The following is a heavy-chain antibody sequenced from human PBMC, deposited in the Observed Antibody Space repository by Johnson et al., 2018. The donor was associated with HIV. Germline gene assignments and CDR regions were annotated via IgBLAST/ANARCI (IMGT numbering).Heavy chain of an antibody. V-gene: IGHV3-9*01. D-gene: IGHD3-16*02. J-gene: IGHJ3*02. Sequence: LLVESGGGLVQPGGSLRLSCAASGFTFDDYAMHWVRQAPGKGLEWVSGISWNSGSIGYADSVKGRFTISRDNAKNSLFLQMNSLRAEDTAVYYCARGLGVIVIADAFDIWGQGTMVTVSS. CDR3: ARGLGVIVIADAFDI. CDR1: GFTFDDYA. CDR2: ISWNSGSI.